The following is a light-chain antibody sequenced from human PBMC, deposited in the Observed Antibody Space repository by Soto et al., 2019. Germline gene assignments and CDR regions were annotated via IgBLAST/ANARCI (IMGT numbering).Light chain of an antibody. V-gene: IGKV1-5*03. CDR3: RQNNSYPVT. CDR1: QSISSW. Sequence: DIQMTQSPYTLSASVGDRVTITCRASQSISSWLAWYQQKPGKAPQILISKATSLASGVPSGFSGSGSGTEFTLTISSRQPDDFETYYFRQNNSYPVTFGGGTKVQIK. J-gene: IGKJ4*01. CDR2: KAT.